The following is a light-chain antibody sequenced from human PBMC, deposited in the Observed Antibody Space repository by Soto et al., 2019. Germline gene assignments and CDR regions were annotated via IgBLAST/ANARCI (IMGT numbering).Light chain of an antibody. CDR3: QQRSNWPPIT. CDR1: PSVTNY. CDR2: DAS. V-gene: IGKV3-11*01. J-gene: IGKJ5*01. Sequence: EIVLTPSPATLSLSPGERATLSCRASPSVTNYLAWYQQKPGQAPRLLIYDASNRATGIPARFSGSGSGTDFTLTISSLEPEDFAVYYCQQRSNWPPITFGQGTRLEIK.